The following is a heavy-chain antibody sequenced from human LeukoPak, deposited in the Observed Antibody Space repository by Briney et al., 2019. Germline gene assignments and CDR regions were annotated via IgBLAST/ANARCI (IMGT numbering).Heavy chain of an antibody. J-gene: IGHJ4*02. V-gene: IGHV3-30-3*01. CDR1: GFTFSSYA. CDR3: ARVPPRWIQLWTYFDY. CDR2: ISYDGSNK. Sequence: PGGSLRLSCAASGFTFSSYAMHWVRQAPGKGLEWVAVISYDGSNKYYADSVKGRFTISRDNSKNTLYLQMNSLRAEDTAVYHCARVPPRWIQLWTYFDYWGQGTLVTVSS. D-gene: IGHD5-18*01.